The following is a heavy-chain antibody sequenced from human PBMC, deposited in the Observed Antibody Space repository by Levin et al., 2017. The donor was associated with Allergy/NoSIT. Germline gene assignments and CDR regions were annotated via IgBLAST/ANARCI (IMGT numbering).Heavy chain of an antibody. CDR3: ARDSYSSSH. Sequence: SETLSLTCAVYGGSFSGYYWSWIRQPPGKGLEWIGEINHSGSTNYNPSLKSRVTISVDTSKNQFSLKLSSVTAADTAVYYCARDSYSSSHWGQGTLVTVSS. J-gene: IGHJ4*02. D-gene: IGHD6-13*01. V-gene: IGHV4-34*01. CDR1: GGSFSGYY. CDR2: INHSGST.